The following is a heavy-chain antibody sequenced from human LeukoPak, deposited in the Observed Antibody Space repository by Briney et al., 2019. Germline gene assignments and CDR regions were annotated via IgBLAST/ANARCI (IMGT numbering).Heavy chain of an antibody. D-gene: IGHD3-9*01. CDR1: GFPFSSSS. CDR3: ARERYNNF. CDR2: ISSSYGSST. Sequence: GGSLRLSCEASGFPFSSSSMNWVRQAPGKGLEWVSYISSSYGSSTYYAESVKGRFTISRDNVKNSLILQMNSLRDEDTAVYYCARERYNNFWGQGTLVTVSS. V-gene: IGHV3-48*02. J-gene: IGHJ4*02.